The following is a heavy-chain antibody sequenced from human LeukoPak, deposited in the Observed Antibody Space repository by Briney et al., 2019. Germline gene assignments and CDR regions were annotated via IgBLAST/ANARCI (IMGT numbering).Heavy chain of an antibody. J-gene: IGHJ4*02. V-gene: IGHV4-59*01. Sequence: SETPSLTCAVYGGSFSGYYWSWIRQPPGKGLEWIGYIYYSGSTNYNPSLKSRVTISVDTSKNQFSLKLSSVTAADTAVYYCARAGYGDPTFFDYWGQGTLVTVSS. D-gene: IGHD4/OR15-4a*01. CDR1: GGSFSGYY. CDR3: ARAGYGDPTFFDY. CDR2: IYYSGST.